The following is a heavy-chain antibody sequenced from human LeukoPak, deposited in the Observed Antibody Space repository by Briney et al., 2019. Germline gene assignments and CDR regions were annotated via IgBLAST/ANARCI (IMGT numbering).Heavy chain of an antibody. CDR1: GYSFTSYW. D-gene: IGHD1-26*01. Sequence: GESLKISCKGSGYSFTSYWIGWVRQMPGKGLEWMGIIYPGDSDTRYSPSFQGQVTISADKSISTAYLQWSSLKASDTAMYSCARGARVVGATSYYYYYYMDVWGKGTTVTVSS. J-gene: IGHJ6*03. CDR3: ARGARVVGATSYYYYYYMDV. V-gene: IGHV5-51*01. CDR2: IYPGDSDT.